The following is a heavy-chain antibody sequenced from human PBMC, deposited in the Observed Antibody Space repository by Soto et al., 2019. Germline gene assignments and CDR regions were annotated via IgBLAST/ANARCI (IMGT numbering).Heavy chain of an antibody. Sequence: QVQLVESGGGVVQPGRSLRLSCAASGFTFSSYGMHWVRQAPGKGLEWVAVISNNGNNKYNADSVKGRLTISRDNSKNTLYLQMNSLRAEDTAVYYCAKDSGRGSADYYFDFWGQGTLVTVSS. CDR2: ISNNGNNK. CDR1: GFTFSSYG. CDR3: AKDSGRGSADYYFDF. J-gene: IGHJ4*02. V-gene: IGHV3-30*18. D-gene: IGHD3-10*01.